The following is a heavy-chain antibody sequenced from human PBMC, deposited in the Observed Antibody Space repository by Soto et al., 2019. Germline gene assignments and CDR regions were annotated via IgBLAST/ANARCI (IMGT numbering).Heavy chain of an antibody. J-gene: IGHJ6*02. Sequence: GSLRLSCAASGFTFSSYWMHWVRQAPGKGLVWVSRINSDGSSTIHYADSVKGRFTISRDNAKNSLYLQMNSLRAEDTAVYYCARVGPPLDVWGQGTTVTVSS. CDR2: INSDGSSTI. V-gene: IGHV3-74*01. CDR1: GFTFSSYW. CDR3: ARVGPPLDV. D-gene: IGHD1-26*01.